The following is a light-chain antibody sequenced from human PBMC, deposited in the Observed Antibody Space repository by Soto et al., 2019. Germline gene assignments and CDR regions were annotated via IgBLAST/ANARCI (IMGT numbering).Light chain of an antibody. V-gene: IGLV1-47*01. CDR2: RND. CDR3: AAWDDSLRGVL. Sequence: QSVLTQPPSASGTPGQRVIISCSGTNSNTGSNYLYWYQQLPGSAPKLLIYRNDQRPSGVPERVSGSKSGTSASLAISGLRSEDEADYYCAAWDDSLRGVLFGGGTKLTVL. CDR1: NSNTGSNY. J-gene: IGLJ2*01.